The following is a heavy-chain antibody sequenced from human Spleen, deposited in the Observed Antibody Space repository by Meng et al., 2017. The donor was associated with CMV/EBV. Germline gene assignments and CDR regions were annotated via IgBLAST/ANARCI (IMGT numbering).Heavy chain of an antibody. CDR2: ISGTSSGISSTYI. Sequence: GGSLRLSCAASGFTFSTYTMNWVRQAPGEGLEWVSSISGTSSGISSTYIYYADSVKGRFTISRDNSRNTLYLQMNSLRAEDTAIYYCAKDFIVLVPRGMDVWGQGTTVTVSS. CDR3: AKDFIVLVPRGMDV. CDR1: GFTFSTYT. D-gene: IGHD2-2*01. V-gene: IGHV3-21*01. J-gene: IGHJ6*02.